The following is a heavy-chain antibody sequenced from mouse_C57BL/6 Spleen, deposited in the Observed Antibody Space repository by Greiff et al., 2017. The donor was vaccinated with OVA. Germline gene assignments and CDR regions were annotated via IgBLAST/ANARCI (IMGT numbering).Heavy chain of an antibody. CDR1: GFTFSDYY. Sequence: EVMLVESEGGLVQPGSSMKLSCTASGFTFSDYYMAWVRQVPEKGLEWVANINYDGSSTYYLDSLKSRFIISRDNAKNILYLQMSSLKSEDTATYYCAREGRVMDYWGQGTSVTVSS. CDR2: INYDGSST. V-gene: IGHV5-16*01. J-gene: IGHJ4*01. CDR3: AREGRVMDY.